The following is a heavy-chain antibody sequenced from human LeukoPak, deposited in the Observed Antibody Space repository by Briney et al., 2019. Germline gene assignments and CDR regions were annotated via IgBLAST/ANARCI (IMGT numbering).Heavy chain of an antibody. D-gene: IGHD3-9*01. Sequence: RASVKVSCKASGYTFTGYDINWVRQTTGQGLEWMGWMNPYSGNTGYAQKFQGRVTMTRDTSMTTAYMEMSRLTSEDTAVYYCVRRLNTIEFDPWGQGTPVTVSS. V-gene: IGHV1-8*01. J-gene: IGHJ5*02. CDR2: MNPYSGNT. CDR1: GYTFTGYD. CDR3: VRRLNTIEFDP.